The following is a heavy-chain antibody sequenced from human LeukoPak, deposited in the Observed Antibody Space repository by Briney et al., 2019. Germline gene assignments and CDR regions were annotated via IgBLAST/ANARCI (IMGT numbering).Heavy chain of an antibody. CDR1: GGSISSSSYY. D-gene: IGHD5-24*01. J-gene: IGHJ4*02. CDR2: IYYSGST. Sequence: SETLSLTCTVSGGSISSSSYYWGWIRQPPGKGLEWIGSIYYSGSTYYNPSLKSRVTISVDTSKNQFSLKLSSVTAADPAVYFCAREREMATNGYFDYWGQGTLVTVSS. CDR3: AREREMATNGYFDY. V-gene: IGHV4-39*07.